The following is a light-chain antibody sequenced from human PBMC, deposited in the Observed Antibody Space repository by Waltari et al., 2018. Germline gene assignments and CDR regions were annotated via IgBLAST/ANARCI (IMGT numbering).Light chain of an antibody. CDR3: AIGHSSGDV. CDR2: YKSDSDK. V-gene: IGLV5-45*01. Sequence: PMLTQPASLSASPGASASLTCTFSGGINVAGYHIFWYQQKPGSPPRYLLRYKSDSDKGQGSGVPSRFSGSKDASANTGILRISGLQSEDEADYYCAIGHSSGDVFGSGTELTVL. J-gene: IGLJ6*01. CDR1: GGINVAGYH.